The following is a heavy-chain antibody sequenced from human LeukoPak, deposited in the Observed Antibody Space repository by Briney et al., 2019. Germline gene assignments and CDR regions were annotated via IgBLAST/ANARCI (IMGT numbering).Heavy chain of an antibody. CDR3: ARDSGTTGEVKFDP. D-gene: IGHD3-10*01. V-gene: IGHV4-4*07. CDR2: VYTSGST. J-gene: IGHJ5*02. CDR1: GGSISRYY. Sequence: SETLSLTCTVSGGSISRYYWSWIRQPAGKGLEWIGRVYTSGSTTYSPSLKSRVTMSIDTSKNQFSLKVSSVTAADTAVYYCARDSGTTGEVKFDPWGQGTLVTVSS.